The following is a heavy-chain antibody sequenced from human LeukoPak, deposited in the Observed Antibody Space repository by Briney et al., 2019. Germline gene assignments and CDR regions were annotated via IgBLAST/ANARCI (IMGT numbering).Heavy chain of an antibody. V-gene: IGHV1-2*02. CDR3: ARDREFGGYGDYADY. CDR2: FNPNSGGT. D-gene: IGHD4-17*01. J-gene: IGHJ4*02. Sequence: ASVKASCKASGYTFTGYYMHWVRQAPGQGLEWMGWFNPNSGGTNYAQKFQGRVTMTRDTSISTAYMELSRLRSDDTAVYYWARDREFGGYGDYADYWGQGTLVTVSS. CDR1: GYTFTGYY.